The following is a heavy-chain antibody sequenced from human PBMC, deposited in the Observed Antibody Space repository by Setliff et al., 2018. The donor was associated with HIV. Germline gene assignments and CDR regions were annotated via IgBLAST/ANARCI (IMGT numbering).Heavy chain of an antibody. CDR1: GYTFTNYA. J-gene: IGHJ6*02. Sequence: ASVKVSCKASGYTFTNYAMHWVRQAPGQRLEWMGWINAGNGDTKYSQKFQGRVTFTWDTSASTAYMELSSLRSEDTALYYCARDSGDDYSDYYYYGMDVSGQGTTVT. V-gene: IGHV1-3*01. CDR3: ARDSGDDYSDYYYYGMDV. D-gene: IGHD4-4*01. CDR2: INAGNGDT.